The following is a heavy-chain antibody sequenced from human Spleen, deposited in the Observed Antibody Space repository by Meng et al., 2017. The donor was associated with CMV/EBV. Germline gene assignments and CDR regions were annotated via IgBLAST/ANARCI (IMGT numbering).Heavy chain of an antibody. CDR3: ARDRGYCSGGSCYRFDP. Sequence: GSFSVYYWIWLRQPPGKGLEWIGAITHIGSTNYNPSLKSRVTISVDTSKTQFSLKLSSVTAADTAVYYCARDRGYCSGGSCYRFDPWGQGTLVTVSS. CDR2: ITHIGST. D-gene: IGHD2-15*01. J-gene: IGHJ5*02. V-gene: IGHV4-34*01. CDR1: GSFSVYY.